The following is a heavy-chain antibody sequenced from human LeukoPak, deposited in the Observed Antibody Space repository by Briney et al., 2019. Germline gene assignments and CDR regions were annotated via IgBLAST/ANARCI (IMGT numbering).Heavy chain of an antibody. V-gene: IGHV1-18*01. D-gene: IGHD5-18*01. Sequence: ASVKVSCKASGYTFTSYGISWVRQAPGQGLEWMGWISAYNGNTNYAQKPQGRVTMTTDTSTSTAYMELRILRSDDTAVYYCARVHRYSYGSPDAFDIWGQGTMVTVSS. J-gene: IGHJ3*02. CDR2: ISAYNGNT. CDR3: ARVHRYSYGSPDAFDI. CDR1: GYTFTSYG.